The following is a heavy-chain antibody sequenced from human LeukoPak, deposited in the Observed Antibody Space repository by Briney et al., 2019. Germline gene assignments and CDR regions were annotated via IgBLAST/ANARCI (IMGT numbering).Heavy chain of an antibody. CDR3: ARDGLDYCGMDV. CDR2: ISYDGSSK. CDR1: GFTFSRHS. V-gene: IGHV3-30-3*01. Sequence: SGRSLRLSCVASGFTFSRHSIHWVRQAPGKGLDWVAVISYDGSSKYYADSVKGRFTISRDNSKNTLYLQMNSLRAEDTALYYCARDGLDYCGMDVWGQGTTVTVSS. J-gene: IGHJ6*02.